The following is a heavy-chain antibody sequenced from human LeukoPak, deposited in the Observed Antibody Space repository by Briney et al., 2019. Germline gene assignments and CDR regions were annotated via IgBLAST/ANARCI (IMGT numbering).Heavy chain of an antibody. Sequence: GASLQISCQGVGSTFTSYWIGWVRQLPGKGLEWMGIIYPGDSDTRHSPSLQGQVTISADKSISTAYLQWSSLKASDTAMYYCARHRDWVPDYWGQGTLVTVSS. D-gene: IGHD3/OR15-3a*01. V-gene: IGHV5-51*01. CDR2: IYPGDSDT. J-gene: IGHJ4*02. CDR3: ARHRDWVPDY. CDR1: GSTFTSYW.